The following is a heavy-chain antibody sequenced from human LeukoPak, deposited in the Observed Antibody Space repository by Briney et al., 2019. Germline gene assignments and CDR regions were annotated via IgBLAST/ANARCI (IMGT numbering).Heavy chain of an antibody. D-gene: IGHD5-12*01. V-gene: IGHV4-39*01. Sequence: SETLFLTCTVSGGSISSSSYYWGWIRQPPGKGLEWIGSIYYSGSTYYNPSLKSRVTISVDTSKNQFSLKLSSVTAADTAVYYCARHGSGYSGYDPYYFDYWGQGTLVTVSS. CDR3: ARHGSGYSGYDPYYFDY. CDR2: IYYSGST. CDR1: GGSISSSSYY. J-gene: IGHJ4*02.